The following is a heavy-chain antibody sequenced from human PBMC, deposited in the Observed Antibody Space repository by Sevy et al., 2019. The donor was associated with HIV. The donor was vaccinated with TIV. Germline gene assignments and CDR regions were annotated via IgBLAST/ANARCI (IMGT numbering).Heavy chain of an antibody. J-gene: IGHJ4*02. Sequence: GGSLRLSCAASGFTFSSYSMNWVRQAPGKGLEWVSSISSSSSYIYYSDSVKGRFTISRDNAKNSLYLQMNSLRAEDTPVYYCARDRDSSGWPEGHGYWGQGTLVTVSS. CDR1: GFTFSSYS. D-gene: IGHD6-19*01. V-gene: IGHV3-21*01. CDR2: ISSSSSYI. CDR3: ARDRDSSGWPEGHGY.